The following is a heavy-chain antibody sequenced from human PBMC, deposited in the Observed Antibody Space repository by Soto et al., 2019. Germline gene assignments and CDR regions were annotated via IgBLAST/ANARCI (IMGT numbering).Heavy chain of an antibody. CDR2: ISGSGGST. V-gene: IGHV3-23*01. D-gene: IGHD1-26*01. J-gene: IGHJ4*02. CDR3: AKGLNTAPWELLLDY. Sequence: GGSLRLSCAASGFTFSSYAMSWVRQAPGKGLEWVSTISGSGGSTYYADSVKGRLTISRDNSKNTLYLQMNSLRAEDTAVYYCAKGLNTAPWELLLDYWGQGTLVTVSS. CDR1: GFTFSSYA.